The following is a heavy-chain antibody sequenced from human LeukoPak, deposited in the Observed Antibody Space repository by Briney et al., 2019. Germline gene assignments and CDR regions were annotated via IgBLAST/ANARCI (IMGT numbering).Heavy chain of an antibody. CDR2: ISAYNGNT. CDR1: GYTFTSYG. V-gene: IGHV1-18*01. Sequence: GASVKVSCKASGYTFTSYGISWVRQAPGQGLEWMGWISAYNGNTNYVQKLQGRVTMTTDTSTSTAYMELRSLRSDDTAVYYCAREERGHCSSTSCSPYYYYYYGMDVWGQGTTVTVSS. CDR3: AREERGHCSSTSCSPYYYYYYGMDV. D-gene: IGHD2-2*01. J-gene: IGHJ6*02.